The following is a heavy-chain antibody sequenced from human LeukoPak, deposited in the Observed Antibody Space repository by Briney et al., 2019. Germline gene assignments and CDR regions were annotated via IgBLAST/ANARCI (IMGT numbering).Heavy chain of an antibody. CDR1: GGSISSSTW. CDR3: ASLSSIAARGAFDI. Sequence: SGTLSLTCAVSGGSISSSTWWSWIRQPPGKGLEWIGSIYHSGSTYYNPSLKSRVTISVDTSKNQFSLKLSSVTAADTAVYYCASLSSIAARGAFDIWGQGTMVTVSS. J-gene: IGHJ3*02. V-gene: IGHV4-4*02. CDR2: IYHSGST. D-gene: IGHD6-6*01.